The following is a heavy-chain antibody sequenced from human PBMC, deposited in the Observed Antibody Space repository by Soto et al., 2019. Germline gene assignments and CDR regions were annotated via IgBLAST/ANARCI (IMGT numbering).Heavy chain of an antibody. Sequence: SVKVSCKASGYTFTSYGISWVRQAPGQGLEWMGWISAYNGNTNYAQKLQGRVTMTTDTSTSTAYMELRSLRSDDTAVYYCARGEHGDYNYYYYGMDVWGQGTTVTVSS. D-gene: IGHD4-17*01. CDR2: ISAYNGNT. CDR3: ARGEHGDYNYYYYGMDV. J-gene: IGHJ6*02. CDR1: GYTFTSYG. V-gene: IGHV1-18*04.